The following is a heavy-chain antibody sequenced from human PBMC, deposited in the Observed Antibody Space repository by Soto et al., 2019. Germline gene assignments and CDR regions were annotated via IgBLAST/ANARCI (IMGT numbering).Heavy chain of an antibody. CDR3: AKEYCTNGVCYGYFDY. D-gene: IGHD2-8*01. CDR2: ISGSGGST. J-gene: IGHJ4*02. Sequence: GGSLRLSCAASGFTFSSYAMSWVRQAPWKGLEWVSAISGSGGSTYYADSVKGRFTISRDNSKNTLYLQMNSLRAEDTAVYYCAKEYCTNGVCYGYFDYWGQGTLVTVSS. CDR1: GFTFSSYA. V-gene: IGHV3-23*01.